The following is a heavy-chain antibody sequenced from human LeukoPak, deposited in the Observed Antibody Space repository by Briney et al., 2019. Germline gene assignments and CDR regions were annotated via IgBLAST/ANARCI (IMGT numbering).Heavy chain of an antibody. CDR2: IYYSGST. CDR3: ARDCSSTSCYSLRAFDI. J-gene: IGHJ3*02. V-gene: IGHV4-31*03. Sequence: SETLSLTCTVSGGSISSGGYYWSWIRQHPGKDLEWIGYIYYSGSTYYNPSLKSRVTISVDTSKNQFSLKLSSVTAADTAVYYFARDCSSTSCYSLRAFDIWGQGTMVTVSS. D-gene: IGHD2-2*02. CDR1: GGSISSGGYY.